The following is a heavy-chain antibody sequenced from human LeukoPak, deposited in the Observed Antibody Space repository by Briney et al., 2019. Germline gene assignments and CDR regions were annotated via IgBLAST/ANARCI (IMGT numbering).Heavy chain of an antibody. V-gene: IGHV3-30*04. J-gene: IGHJ4*02. D-gene: IGHD6-13*01. CDR3: ARGDLDIAAAGSFDY. CDR1: GFTFSSYA. Sequence: PGGSLRLSCAASGFTFSSYAMHWVRQAPGKGLEWVAVISYDGSNKYYADSVKGRFTISRDNSKNTLYLQMNSLRAEDTAVYYCARGDLDIAAAGSFDYWGQGTLVTVSS. CDR2: ISYDGSNK.